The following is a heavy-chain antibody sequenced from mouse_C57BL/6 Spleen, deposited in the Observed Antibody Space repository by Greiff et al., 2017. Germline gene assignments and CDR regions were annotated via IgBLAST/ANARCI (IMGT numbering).Heavy chain of an antibody. J-gene: IGHJ4*01. V-gene: IGHV1-69*01. CDR2: IDPSDSYT. CDR3: ARWEGAYGSSHYAMDY. CDR1: GYTFTSYW. D-gene: IGHD1-1*01. Sequence: VQLQQPGAELVMPGASVKLSCKASGYTFTSYWMHWVKQRPGQGLEWIGEIDPSDSYTNYNQKFKVKSTLTVDKSSSTAYMQLSSLTSEDSAVYYCARWEGAYGSSHYAMDYWGQGTSVTVSS.